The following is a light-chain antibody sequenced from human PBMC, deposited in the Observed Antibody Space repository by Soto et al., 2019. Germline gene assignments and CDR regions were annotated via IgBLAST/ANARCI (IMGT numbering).Light chain of an antibody. CDR2: YNN. J-gene: IGLJ1*01. CDR3: AAWDDSLGGYV. CDR1: SSNIGNNF. V-gene: IGLV1-47*02. Sequence: QSVLTQPPSASGTPGQRVTISCSGSSSNIGNNFVSWFQQFPGTAPKVLSYYNNQRPSGVPDRFSGSKSGTSASLAISGLRSEDEADYYCAAWDDSLGGYVFGAGTKVTVL.